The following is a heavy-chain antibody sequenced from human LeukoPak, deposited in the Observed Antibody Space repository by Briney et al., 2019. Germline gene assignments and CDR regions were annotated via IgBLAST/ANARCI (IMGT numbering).Heavy chain of an antibody. CDR1: GFTFSSYE. CDR3: AREAKYGPFFDY. J-gene: IGHJ4*02. Sequence: PGGSLRLSCAASGFTFSSYEMNWVRQAPGKGLEWVSYISSSGSTIYYADSVKGRFTISRDNAKNSLYLQMNSLRAEDTAVYYCAREAKYGPFFDYWGQGTLVTVSS. V-gene: IGHV3-48*03. CDR2: ISSSGSTI. D-gene: IGHD2/OR15-2a*01.